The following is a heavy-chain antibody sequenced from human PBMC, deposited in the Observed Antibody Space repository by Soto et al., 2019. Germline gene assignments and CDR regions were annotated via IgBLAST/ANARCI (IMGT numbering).Heavy chain of an antibody. V-gene: IGHV1-18*01. Sequence: QVQLVQSGAEVKKPGASVKVSCKASGYTFTHYGISWVRQAPGQGLEWMAWINAYNGNTDYAHKVQGRVTVTTDTSTTTAYMELRSLTSDDTALYYCARAIAGGYGHTTLDYWGQGTLVTVSS. D-gene: IGHD5-18*01. CDR2: INAYNGNT. J-gene: IGHJ4*02. CDR3: ARAIAGGYGHTTLDY. CDR1: GYTFTHYG.